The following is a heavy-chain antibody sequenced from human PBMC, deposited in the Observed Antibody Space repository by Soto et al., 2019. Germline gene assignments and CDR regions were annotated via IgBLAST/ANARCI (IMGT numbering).Heavy chain of an antibody. CDR1: GGTFSSYA. CDR2: LILIFGTE. J-gene: IGHJ6*03. D-gene: IGHD1-20*01. V-gene: IGHV1-69*13. Sequence: ASVKVSCKASGGTFSSYAISWVRQAPGQGLEWMGGLILIFGTENNAQKFQGRVTITADESPSTAYMELSSLRSEDTAVYYCAREGGSITGTYYYYYMDVWGKGTTVTVSS. CDR3: AREGGSITGTYYYYYMDV.